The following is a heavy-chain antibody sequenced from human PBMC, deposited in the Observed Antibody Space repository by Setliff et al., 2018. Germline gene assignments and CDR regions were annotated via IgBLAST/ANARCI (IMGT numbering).Heavy chain of an antibody. J-gene: IGHJ4*02. Sequence: PSETLSLTCTVSGGSISTYYWSWIRQPPGKGLEWIGYIYYSGRTNYNPSLRSRVTISVDTSKNQFSLKVSSVTAADTAVYYCAHSTTFDLHHDYWGQGALVTVSS. CDR2: IYYSGRT. CDR3: AHSTTFDLHHDY. V-gene: IGHV4-59*08. CDR1: GGSISTYY. D-gene: IGHD3-9*01.